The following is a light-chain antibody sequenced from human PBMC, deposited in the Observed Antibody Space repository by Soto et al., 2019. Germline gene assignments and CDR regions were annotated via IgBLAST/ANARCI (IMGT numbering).Light chain of an antibody. V-gene: IGLV1-47*02. J-gene: IGLJ1*01. CDR2: SNN. Sequence: QSVLTQPPSASGTPGQRVTISCSGRSANIGTNFVCWYQHLPGTAPRLLIYSNNQRPSGVPDRFSVSTSGTSASLAISGLRSEDEGDYYCVSWDDSLSGLVFGTGTKGTVL. CDR3: VSWDDSLSGLV. CDR1: SANIGTNF.